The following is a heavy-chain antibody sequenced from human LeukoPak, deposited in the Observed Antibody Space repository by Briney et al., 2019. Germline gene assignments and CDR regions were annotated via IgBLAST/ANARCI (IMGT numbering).Heavy chain of an antibody. J-gene: IGHJ4*02. CDR1: DGSFSGYY. Sequence: SETLYLTCAVYDGSFSGYYWTWVRQTPGKGLEWIGEINHRGSTNYNPSLESRVTISVDTSKNHFSLDLTSVTAADTAVYYCASGGWYRGYWGQGTLVTVSS. D-gene: IGHD2-15*01. V-gene: IGHV4-34*01. CDR2: INHRGST. CDR3: ASGGWYRGY.